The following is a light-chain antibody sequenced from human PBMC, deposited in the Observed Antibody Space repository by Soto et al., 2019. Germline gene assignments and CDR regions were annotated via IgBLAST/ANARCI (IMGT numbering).Light chain of an antibody. CDR3: QQSYSPPFA. V-gene: IGKV1-39*01. J-gene: IGKJ3*01. Sequence: KITQSPSSLSASVGDRVTITCRASQSVSTYLNWYQQRLGEAPKLLSYAASTLQSGVPSRFSASGSGTDFTLTISSLQPEDFGTYYCQQSYSPPFAFGPGTKVDIK. CDR1: QSVSTY. CDR2: AAS.